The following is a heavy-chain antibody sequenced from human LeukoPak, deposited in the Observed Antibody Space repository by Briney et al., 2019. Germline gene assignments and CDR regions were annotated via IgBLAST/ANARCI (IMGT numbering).Heavy chain of an antibody. V-gene: IGHV3-66*02. Sequence: PGGSLRLSCAASGFTVSSNYMSWVRQAPGKGLEWVSVIYSGGSTYYADSVKGRLTISRDNSKNTLYLQMNSLRAEDTAVYYCARDLVESYCCAFDIWGQGTMVTVSS. D-gene: IGHD1-26*01. CDR2: IYSGGST. CDR1: GFTVSSNY. CDR3: ARDLVESYCCAFDI. J-gene: IGHJ3*02.